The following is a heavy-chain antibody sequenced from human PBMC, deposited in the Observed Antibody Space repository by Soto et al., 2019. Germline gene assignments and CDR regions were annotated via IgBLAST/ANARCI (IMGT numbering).Heavy chain of an antibody. CDR2: IYSGGST. D-gene: IGHD1-1*01. V-gene: IGHV3-66*01. CDR3: ATGTTDYYYYYMDV. CDR1: GFTVSSNY. J-gene: IGHJ6*03. Sequence: GESLKISCAASGFTVSSNYMSWVRQAPGKGLGWVSVIYSGGSTYYADSVKGRFTISRDNSKNTLYLQMNSLRAEDTAVYYCATGTTDYYYYYMDVWGKGTTVTVSS.